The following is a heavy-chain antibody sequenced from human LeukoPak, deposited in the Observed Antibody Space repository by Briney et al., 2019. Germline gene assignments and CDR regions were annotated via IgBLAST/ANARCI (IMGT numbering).Heavy chain of an antibody. Sequence: GASVKVSCKASGGTFSSYAISWVRQAPGQGLEWMGRIIPILGIANYAQKFQGRVTITADKSTSTAYMELRSLRSDDTAVYYCARGVSDYTSPFDYWGQGTLVTVSS. CDR1: GGTFSSYA. J-gene: IGHJ4*02. CDR3: ARGVSDYTSPFDY. D-gene: IGHD4-11*01. V-gene: IGHV1-69*04. CDR2: IIPILGIA.